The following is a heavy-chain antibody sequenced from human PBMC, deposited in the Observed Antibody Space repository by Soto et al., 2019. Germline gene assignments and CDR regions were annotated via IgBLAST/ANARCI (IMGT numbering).Heavy chain of an antibody. D-gene: IGHD3-22*01. Sequence: SEKVSCNASGYTSTSCCISSLRQAPGQGLELRGCIIAYNGNTNYAQKLQGRVTMTTDTSTSTAYMELRRLRSDDTAVYYCARFLYDSSGYYYLNYYYYGMDVWGQGTTATGSS. CDR3: ARFLYDSSGYYYLNYYYYGMDV. J-gene: IGHJ6*02. CDR2: IIAYNGNT. V-gene: IGHV1-18*01. CDR1: GYTSTSCC.